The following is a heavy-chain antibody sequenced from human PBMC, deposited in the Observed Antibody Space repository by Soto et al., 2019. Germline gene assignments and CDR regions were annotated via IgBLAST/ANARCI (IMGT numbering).Heavy chain of an antibody. CDR1: GFSLSTSGVC. CDR2: IDWDDDK. J-gene: IGHJ4*02. D-gene: IGHD2-2*01. Sequence: ESGPTLVNPTQTLTLTCTFSGFSLSTSGVCVSWIRQPPGKALEWLARIDWDDDKYYSTSLKTTLTISKDTSKNQVVLTMTNMDPVDTATYYCARIPLKHCSSTSCYKGSYDYWGQGTLVTVSS. CDR3: ARIPLKHCSSTSCYKGSYDY. V-gene: IGHV2-70*11.